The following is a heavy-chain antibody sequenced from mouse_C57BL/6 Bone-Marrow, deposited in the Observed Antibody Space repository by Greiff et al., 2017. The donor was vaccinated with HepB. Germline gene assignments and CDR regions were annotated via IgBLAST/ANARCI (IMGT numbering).Heavy chain of an antibody. CDR3: TPRDSSGYVGFAY. CDR2: IDPEDGDT. J-gene: IGHJ3*01. D-gene: IGHD3-2*02. CDR1: GFNIKDYY. V-gene: IGHV14-1*01. Sequence: EVQLQQSGAELVRPGASVKLSCTASGFNIKDYYMHWVKQRPEQGLEWIGRIDPEDGDTEYAPKFQGKATMTADTSSNTAYLQLSSLTSEDTAVHYCTPRDSSGYVGFAYWGQGTLVTVSA.